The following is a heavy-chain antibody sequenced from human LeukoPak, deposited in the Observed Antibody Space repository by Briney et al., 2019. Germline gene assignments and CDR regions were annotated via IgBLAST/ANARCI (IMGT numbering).Heavy chain of an antibody. CDR2: TSYDGRDK. V-gene: IGHV3-30*04. D-gene: IGHD6-19*01. CDR3: ARDVTGSGWYGQLDY. Sequence: GSLRLSCAASGFTFSSYAMSWVRQAPGKGLEWVALTSYDGRDKYYADSVKGRFTISRDSSKNTLYLQMNSLRVEDTAVYYCARDVTGSGWYGQLDYWGQGTLVTVSS. J-gene: IGHJ4*02. CDR1: GFTFSSYA.